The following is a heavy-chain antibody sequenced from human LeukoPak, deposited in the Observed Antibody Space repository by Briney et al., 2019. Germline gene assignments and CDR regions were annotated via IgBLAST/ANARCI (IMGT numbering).Heavy chain of an antibody. CDR3: GRDRDGYNDY. D-gene: IGHD5-24*01. J-gene: IGHJ4*02. CDR2: IKQDGSEK. CDR1: GFTFSSYA. V-gene: IGHV3-7*01. Sequence: TGGSLRLSCAASGFTFSSYAMHWVRQAPGKGLEWVANIKQDGSEKYYVDSVKGRFTISRDNAKNSLYLQVNSLRAEDTAVYYCGRDRDGYNDYWGQGTLVTVSS.